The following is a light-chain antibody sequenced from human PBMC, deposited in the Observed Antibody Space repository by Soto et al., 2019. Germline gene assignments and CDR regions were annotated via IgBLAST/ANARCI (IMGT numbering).Light chain of an antibody. CDR2: DNT. Sequence: QSVLTQPPSVSGAPGQRVTISCTGSSSNIGAGFDVHWYQHLPGTAPKPLIYDNTNRPSGVPDRFSGSKSGTSASLAITGLQAEDEAVYYCQSYDSSLSGWLFGGGTKLTVL. CDR1: SSNIGAGFD. V-gene: IGLV1-40*01. CDR3: QSYDSSLSGWL. J-gene: IGLJ2*01.